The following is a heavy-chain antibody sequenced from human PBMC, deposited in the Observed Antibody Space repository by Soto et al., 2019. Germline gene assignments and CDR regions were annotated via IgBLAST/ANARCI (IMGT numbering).Heavy chain of an antibody. D-gene: IGHD3-3*01. V-gene: IGHV1-3*01. CDR1: GYTFTSYA. Sequence: QVQLVQSGAEVKKPGASVKVSCKASGYTFTSYAMHWVRQAPGQRLEWMGWINAGNGNTKYSQKFQGRVTITRDTSASTAYMELSSLRSEDTAVSYCARARTTIFGVVIIHYGMDVWGQGTTVTVSS. J-gene: IGHJ6*02. CDR3: ARARTTIFGVVIIHYGMDV. CDR2: INAGNGNT.